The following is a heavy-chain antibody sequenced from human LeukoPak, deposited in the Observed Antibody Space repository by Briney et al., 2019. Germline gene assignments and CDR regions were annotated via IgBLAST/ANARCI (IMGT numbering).Heavy chain of an antibody. V-gene: IGHV4-34*01. CDR2: INHSGST. Sequence: PSETLSLTCAVYGGSFSGSYWSWIRQPPGKGLEWIGEINHSGSTNYNPSLKSRVTISVDTSKNQFSLKLSSVTAADTAVYYCAREGLLWFGESLIYYYYYMDVWGKGTTVTISS. D-gene: IGHD3-10*01. J-gene: IGHJ6*03. CDR1: GGSFSGSY. CDR3: AREGLLWFGESLIYYYYYMDV.